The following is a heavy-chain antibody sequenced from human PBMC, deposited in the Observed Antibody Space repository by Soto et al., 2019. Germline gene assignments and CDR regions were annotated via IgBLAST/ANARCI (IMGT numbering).Heavy chain of an antibody. Sequence: EVQLVESGGGLVQPGGSLTLSCAASGFTFSSSWMHWVRQAPGKGLVWVSHINSDESRTNYADFVKGRFTISRDNAKNTLYLQMNSLSAEDTALYYCSICPTGWYCYDYWGQGTLVNVSS. CDR1: GFTFSSSW. J-gene: IGHJ4*02. CDR2: INSDESRT. D-gene: IGHD6-19*01. CDR3: SICPTGWYCYDY. V-gene: IGHV3-74*01.